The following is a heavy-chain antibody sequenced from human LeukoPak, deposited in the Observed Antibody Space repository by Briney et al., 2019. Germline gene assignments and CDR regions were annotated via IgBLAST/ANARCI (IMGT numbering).Heavy chain of an antibody. Sequence: SETLSLTCAVYGGSFSGYYWSWIRQPPGKGLEWIGEINHSGSTNYNPSLKSRVTISVDTSKNQFSLKLSSVTAADTAVYYCARVTYCSSTSCFYYYYYGMDVWGRGTTVTVSS. CDR1: GGSFSGYY. CDR3: ARVTYCSSTSCFYYYYYGMDV. J-gene: IGHJ6*02. V-gene: IGHV4-34*01. D-gene: IGHD2-2*01. CDR2: INHSGST.